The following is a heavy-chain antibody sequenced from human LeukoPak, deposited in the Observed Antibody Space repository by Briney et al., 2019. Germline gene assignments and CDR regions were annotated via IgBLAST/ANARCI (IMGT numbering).Heavy chain of an antibody. J-gene: IGHJ5*02. D-gene: IGHD3-10*01. V-gene: IGHV4-34*01. Sequence: PSETLSLTCAVYGGSFSGYYWSWIRQPPGKGLEWIGEINHSGSTNYNPSLKSRVTISVDTSKNQFSLKLSSVTAADTAVYYCARHKFYYGSGSYSSFNWFDPWGQGTLVTVSS. CDR1: GGSFSGYY. CDR3: ARHKFYYGSGSYSSFNWFDP. CDR2: INHSGST.